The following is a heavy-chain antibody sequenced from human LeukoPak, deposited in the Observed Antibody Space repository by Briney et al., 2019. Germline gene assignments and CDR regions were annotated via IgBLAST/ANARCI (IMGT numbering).Heavy chain of an antibody. J-gene: IGHJ4*02. V-gene: IGHV3-21*01. CDR3: ASLWFGELLYDY. D-gene: IGHD3-10*01. CDR2: ISSSSSYI. CDR1: GFTFSSYS. Sequence: PGGSLRLSCAASGFTFSSYSMTWVRQAPGKGLEWVSSISSSSSYIYYADSVKGRFTISRDNAKNSLYLQMNSLRAEDTAVYYCASLWFGELLYDYWGQGTLVTVSS.